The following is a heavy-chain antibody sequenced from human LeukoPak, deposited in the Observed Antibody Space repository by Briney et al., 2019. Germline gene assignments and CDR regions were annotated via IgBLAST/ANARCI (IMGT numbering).Heavy chain of an antibody. J-gene: IGHJ4*02. D-gene: IGHD2-2*01. CDR3: AIGYCSRTSCSWPSFDY. CDR1: GYTFTSYD. CDR2: MNPNSGNT. V-gene: IGHV1-8*01. Sequence: ASVKVSCKASGYTFTSYDISWVRQATGQGLEWMGWMNPNSGNTGYAQKFQGRVTMTRNTSIRTSYMELSSLRSEDTAVYYCAIGYCSRTSCSWPSFDYWGQGTLVTVSS.